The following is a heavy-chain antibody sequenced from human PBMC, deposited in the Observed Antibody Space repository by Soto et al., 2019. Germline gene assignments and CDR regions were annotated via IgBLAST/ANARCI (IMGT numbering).Heavy chain of an antibody. J-gene: IGHJ5*02. CDR1: GGSISSSSYY. CDR2: IYYSGST. V-gene: IGHV4-39*01. CDR3: VPSNWFDP. Sequence: SETLSLTCTVSGGSISSSSYYWGWIRQPPGKGLEWIGSIYYSGSTYYNPSLKSRVTISVDTSKKQFSLKLSSVTAADTAVYYCVPSNWFDPWGQGTLVTVSS.